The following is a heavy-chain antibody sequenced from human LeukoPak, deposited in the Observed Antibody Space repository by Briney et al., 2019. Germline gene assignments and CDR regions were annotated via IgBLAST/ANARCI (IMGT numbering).Heavy chain of an antibody. V-gene: IGHV3-7*01. J-gene: IGHJ4*02. CDR2: IKEDGSEI. D-gene: IGHD4-23*01. Sequence: GGSLRLSCAASAFTFSNYWMSWVRQAPGRGLEWVANIKEDGSEINYVDSVKGRFTISRDNAKNSLYLQMNSLRVDDTAVYYCARDRGYSTFDYWGQGTLVTVSS. CDR1: AFTFSNYW. CDR3: ARDRGYSTFDY.